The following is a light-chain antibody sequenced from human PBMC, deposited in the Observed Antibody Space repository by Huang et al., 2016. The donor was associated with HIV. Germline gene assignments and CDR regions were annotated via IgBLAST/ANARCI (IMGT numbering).Light chain of an antibody. Sequence: EIVMTQSPATLSVSPGERATLSCRASQSVSRNLAWYQQKPGQVPRLLIYGASTRATGIPARFSGSGSGTEFTLTISSLQSEDFAVYYCQHYNNLPYSFGQGTKLEI. CDR3: QHYNNLPYS. CDR1: QSVSRN. V-gene: IGKV3-15*01. CDR2: GAS. J-gene: IGKJ2*03.